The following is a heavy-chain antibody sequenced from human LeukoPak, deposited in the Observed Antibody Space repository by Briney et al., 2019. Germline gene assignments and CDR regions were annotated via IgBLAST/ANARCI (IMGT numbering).Heavy chain of an antibody. V-gene: IGHV4-59*01. D-gene: IGHD5-24*01. Sequence: SETLSLTCTVSGASISSYYWTWIRQPPGKGLEWIGYIYYSGNTKYNPSLKSRVTISGDTPKSQFSLKLSSVTAADTAVYYCARVYGYNYWYFDIWGRGTLVTVSS. J-gene: IGHJ2*01. CDR2: IYYSGNT. CDR1: GASISSYY. CDR3: ARVYGYNYWYFDI.